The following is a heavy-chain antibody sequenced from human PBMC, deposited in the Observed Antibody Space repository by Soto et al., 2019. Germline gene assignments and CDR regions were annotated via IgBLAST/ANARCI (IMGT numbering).Heavy chain of an antibody. D-gene: IGHD4-17*01. V-gene: IGHV4-34*01. J-gene: IGHJ4*02. CDR1: GGSVSGYY. CDR2: INHSGST. Sequence: SETLSLTCAVYGGSVSGYYWSWIRQPAGKGLEWIGEINHSGSTNYNPSLKSRVTISVDTSKNQFSLKLSSVTAADTAVYYCARGLTTVTTVRYFDYWGQGTLVTVSS. CDR3: ARGLTTVTTVRYFDY.